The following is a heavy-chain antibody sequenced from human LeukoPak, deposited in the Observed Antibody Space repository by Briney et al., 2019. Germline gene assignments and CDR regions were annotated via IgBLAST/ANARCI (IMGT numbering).Heavy chain of an antibody. D-gene: IGHD6-19*01. Sequence: SETLSLTCTVSGGSISSYYWSRIRQPAGKGLEWIGRIYTSGSTNYNPSLKSRVTMSVDTSKNQFSLKLSSVTAADTAVYYCASGYSSGWPDYWGQGTLVTVSS. CDR2: IYTSGST. V-gene: IGHV4-4*07. J-gene: IGHJ4*02. CDR3: ASGYSSGWPDY. CDR1: GGSISSYY.